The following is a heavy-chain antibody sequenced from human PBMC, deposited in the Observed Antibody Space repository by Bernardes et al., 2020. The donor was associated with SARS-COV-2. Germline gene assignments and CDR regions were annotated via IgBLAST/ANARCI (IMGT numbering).Heavy chain of an antibody. CDR1: GFTFNNYS. J-gene: IGHJ4*02. CDR2: IRGGGGST. D-gene: IGHD6-13*01. CDR3: AKDRIEEAGTRVRVSFDS. Sequence: GGSLRLSCTAAGFTFNNYSMSWVRRAPGKGLEWVSAIRGGGGSTYYVDSVKGRFTISRDNSKNTLYLQMNSLRAEDTAIYYCAKDRIEEAGTRVRVSFDSWAQGTLVTVSS. V-gene: IGHV3-23*01.